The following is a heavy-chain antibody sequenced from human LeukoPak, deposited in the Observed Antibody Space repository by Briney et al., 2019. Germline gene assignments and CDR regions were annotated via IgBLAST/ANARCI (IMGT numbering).Heavy chain of an antibody. V-gene: IGHV3-30-3*01. CDR2: ISYDGSNK. D-gene: IGHD6-13*01. CDR3: ARDLQQQLVHGWFDP. Sequence: GGSLRLSCAASGFTFNNYTLNWVRQAPGKGLEWVAVISYDGSNKYYADSVKGRFTISRDNSKNTLYLQMNSLRAEDTAVYYCARDLQQQLVHGWFDPWGQGTLVTVSS. J-gene: IGHJ5*02. CDR1: GFTFNNYT.